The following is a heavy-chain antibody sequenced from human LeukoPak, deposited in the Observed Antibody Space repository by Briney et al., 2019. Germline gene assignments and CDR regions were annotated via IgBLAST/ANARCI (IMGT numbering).Heavy chain of an antibody. D-gene: IGHD2-2*01. CDR3: ATSMRPAAGPYYYYGMDV. CDR2: INHSGST. V-gene: IGHV4-34*01. Sequence: SETLSLTCAVYGGSFSGYYWSWIRQPPGKGLEWIGEINHSGSTNYNPSLKSRVTISVDTSKNQFSLKLSSVTAADTAVYYCATSMRPAAGPYYYYGMDVWGKGTTVTVSS. J-gene: IGHJ6*04. CDR1: GGSFSGYY.